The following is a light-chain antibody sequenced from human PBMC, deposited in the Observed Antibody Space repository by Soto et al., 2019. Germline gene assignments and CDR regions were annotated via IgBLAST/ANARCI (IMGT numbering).Light chain of an antibody. CDR1: QTVSSN. J-gene: IGKJ5*01. Sequence: EIVMTQSPATLSVSPGERATLSCRASQTVSSNLAWYQQKPGQAPRLLIYEASTRATGIPARFSGSGSGTEFTLTISSLQSEDFAVYYCQQYKNWPPITFGQGTRLEI. CDR3: QQYKNWPPIT. CDR2: EAS. V-gene: IGKV3-15*01.